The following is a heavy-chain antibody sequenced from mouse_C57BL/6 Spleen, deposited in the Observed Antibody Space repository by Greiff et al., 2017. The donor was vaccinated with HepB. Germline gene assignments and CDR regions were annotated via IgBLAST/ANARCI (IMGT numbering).Heavy chain of an antibody. D-gene: IGHD1-1*01. J-gene: IGHJ2*01. CDR2: INPGSGGT. Sequence: VKLMESGAELVRPGTSVKVSCKASGYAFTNYLIEWVKQRPGQGLEWIGVINPGSGGTNYNEKFKGKATLTADKSSSTAYMQLSSLTSEDSAVYFCARSPYYGSSSFDYWGQGTTLTVSS. CDR3: ARSPYYGSSSFDY. CDR1: GYAFTNYL. V-gene: IGHV1-54*01.